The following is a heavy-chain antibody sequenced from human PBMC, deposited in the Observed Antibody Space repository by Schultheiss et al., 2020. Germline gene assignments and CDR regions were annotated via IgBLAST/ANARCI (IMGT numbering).Heavy chain of an antibody. Sequence: SETLSLTCTVSGGSISSYYWSWIRQPPGKGLEWIGSIYYSGSTNYNPSLKSRVTISVDTSKNQFSLKLSSVTAADTAVYYCARVFVPQLVHYYYGMDVWGQGTTVTVAS. CDR1: GGSISSYY. CDR3: ARVFVPQLVHYYYGMDV. D-gene: IGHD6-13*01. V-gene: IGHV4-59*12. J-gene: IGHJ6*02. CDR2: IYYSGST.